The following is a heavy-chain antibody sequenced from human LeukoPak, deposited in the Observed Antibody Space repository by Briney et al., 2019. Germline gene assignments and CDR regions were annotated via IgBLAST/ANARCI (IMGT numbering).Heavy chain of an antibody. CDR3: ARVETGSSGGYSDY. J-gene: IGHJ4*02. CDR1: GYTFTSYG. V-gene: IGHV1-18*01. D-gene: IGHD6-6*01. Sequence: ASVKVSCKASGYTFTSYGISWVRQAPGQGLEWMGWISAYSGNTNYAQKLQGRVTMTTDTSTSTAYMELRSLRSDDTAVYYCARVETGSSGGYSDYWGQGTLVTVSS. CDR2: ISAYSGNT.